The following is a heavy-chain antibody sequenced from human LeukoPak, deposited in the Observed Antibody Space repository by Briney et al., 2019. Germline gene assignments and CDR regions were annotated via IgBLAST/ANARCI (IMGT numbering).Heavy chain of an antibody. J-gene: IGHJ4*02. V-gene: IGHV3-48*03. D-gene: IGHD6-13*01. CDR2: ISSSGTTI. CDR1: GFTFSSYE. CDR3: AGKDSSSWYSPDY. Sequence: PGGSLRLSCAASGFTFSSYEMNWVRQAPGKGLEWVSYISSSGTTIYYADSVKGRFTISRDNAKNSLYLQMNSLRAEDTAVYYCAGKDSSSWYSPDYWGQGTLVTVSS.